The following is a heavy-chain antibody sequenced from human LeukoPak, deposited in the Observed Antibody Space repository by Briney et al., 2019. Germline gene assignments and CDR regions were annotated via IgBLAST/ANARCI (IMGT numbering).Heavy chain of an antibody. CDR1: GGSISSYY. J-gene: IGHJ4*02. CDR3: ARDLGGVGARFDY. D-gene: IGHD1-26*01. Sequence: SETLSLTCTVSGGSISSYYWSWIRQPPGKGMEWIGYIYYSGSTNYNPSLKSRVTISVDTSKNQFSLKLSSVTAADTAVYYCARDLGGVGARFDYWGQGTLVTVSS. V-gene: IGHV4-59*01. CDR2: IYYSGST.